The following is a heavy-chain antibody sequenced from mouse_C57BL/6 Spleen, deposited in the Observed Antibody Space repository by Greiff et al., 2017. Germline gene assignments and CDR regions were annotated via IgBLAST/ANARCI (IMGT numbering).Heavy chain of an antibody. V-gene: IGHV1-82*01. J-gene: IGHJ3*01. CDR3: ARDTGTAWFAY. CDR2: IYPGAGDT. Sequence: QVQLKESGPELVKPGASVKISCKASGYAFSSSWMNWVKQRPGKGLEWIGRIYPGAGDTNYNGKFKGKATLTADKSSSTAYMQLSSLTSEDSAVYFCARDTGTAWFAYWGQGTLVTVSA. D-gene: IGHD4-1*01. CDR1: GYAFSSSW.